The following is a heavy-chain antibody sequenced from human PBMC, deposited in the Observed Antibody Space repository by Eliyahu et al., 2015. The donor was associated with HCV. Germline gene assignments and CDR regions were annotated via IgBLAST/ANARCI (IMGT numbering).Heavy chain of an antibody. CDR2: ISSSSSYI. CDR1: GFTFSSYS. V-gene: IGHV3-21*01. D-gene: IGHD3-22*01. CDR3: ARGLDSSGYYHARDAFDI. J-gene: IGHJ3*02. Sequence: LPFPFSGFTFSSYSMNWVRQAPGKGLEWVSSISSSSSYIYYAXSVKGRFTISRDNAKXSLYLQMNSLRAEDTAVYYCARGLDSSGYYHARDAFDIWGQGTMVTVSS.